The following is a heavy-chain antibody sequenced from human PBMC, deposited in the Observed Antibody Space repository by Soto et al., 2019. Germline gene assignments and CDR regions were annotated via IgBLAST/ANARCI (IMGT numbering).Heavy chain of an antibody. D-gene: IGHD3-10*01. Sequence: EVQLLGSGGGLVQPGGSLRLSCAASGLTFSTYAMSWVRQAPGKGLEWVSSISGNGANTYYTDSVKGRFIISRDNSTTTLFLQMNSLSAEDTALYYCAKDRPNYYGSGGGYYKAGGDYWGQGTLVTVSS. J-gene: IGHJ4*02. CDR2: ISGNGANT. V-gene: IGHV3-23*01. CDR1: GLTFSTYA. CDR3: AKDRPNYYGSGGGYYKAGGDY.